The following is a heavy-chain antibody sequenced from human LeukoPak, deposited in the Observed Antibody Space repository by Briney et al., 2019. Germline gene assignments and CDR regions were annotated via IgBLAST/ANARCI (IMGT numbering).Heavy chain of an antibody. CDR3: AKEGYCSTWNAYFDF. CDR1: GFTVSTYA. V-gene: IGHV3-23*01. D-gene: IGHD6-13*01. J-gene: IGHJ4*02. CDR2: LSSKGDST. Sequence: GGSLRLSRAASGFTVSTYAMSSARPAPGKGREWVSALSSKGDSTYHSDSVQGPFTISRDNSKNTLYLQLDTVRAEDKAVYYCAKEGYCSTWNAYFDFWGQGTLVTVS.